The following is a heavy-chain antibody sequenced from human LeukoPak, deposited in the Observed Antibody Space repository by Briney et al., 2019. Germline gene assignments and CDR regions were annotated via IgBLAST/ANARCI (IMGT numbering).Heavy chain of an antibody. CDR2: IIPIFGTA. Sequence: SVKVSCKASGGTFSSYAISWVRQAPGQGLEWMGGIIPIFGTATYAQKFQGRVTITADESTSTAYMELSSLRSEDTAVYYCARDTITMVRGKSARSSPAFDVWGQGTMVTVSS. CDR1: GGTFSSYA. CDR3: ARDTITMVRGKSARSSPAFDV. J-gene: IGHJ3*01. V-gene: IGHV1-69*01. D-gene: IGHD3-10*01.